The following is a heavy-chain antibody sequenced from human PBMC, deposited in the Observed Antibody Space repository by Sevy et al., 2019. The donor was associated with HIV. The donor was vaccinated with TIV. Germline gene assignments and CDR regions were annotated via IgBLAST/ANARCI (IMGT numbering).Heavy chain of an antibody. V-gene: IGHV3-49*03. D-gene: IGHD5-18*01. CDR1: GFTFGDYA. CDR3: TREWPQYSYGSSPVDY. CDR2: IRSKAYGGTT. J-gene: IGHJ4*02. Sequence: GGSLRLSCTASGFTFGDYAMSWFRQAPGKGLEWVGFIRSKAYGGTTEYAASVKGRFTISRDDSKSIAYLQMNSLKTEDTAVYYCTREWPQYSYGSSPVDYWGQGTLVTVSS.